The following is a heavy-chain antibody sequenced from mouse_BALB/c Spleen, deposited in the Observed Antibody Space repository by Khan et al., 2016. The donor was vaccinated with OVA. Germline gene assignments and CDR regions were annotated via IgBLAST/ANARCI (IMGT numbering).Heavy chain of an antibody. CDR1: GYSITSDYA. V-gene: IGHV3-2*02. Sequence: VQLKQSGPGLVKPSQSLSLTCTVTGYSITSDYAWNWIRQFPGNKLEWMGYISYSGYTKYNPSLKSRVSITRDTSKNQFFLQLNSVTIEDTATYYCARIYGGDFDYWGQGTTLTVSS. CDR2: ISYSGYT. D-gene: IGHD1-1*01. CDR3: ARIYGGDFDY. J-gene: IGHJ2*01.